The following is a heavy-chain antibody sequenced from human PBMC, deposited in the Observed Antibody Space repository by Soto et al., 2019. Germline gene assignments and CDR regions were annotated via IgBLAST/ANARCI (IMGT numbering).Heavy chain of an antibody. CDR1: GATISAYG. CDR3: AGPSSGTYYSPRPPSGNYAMAV. J-gene: IGHJ6*02. Sequence: QVQLVQSGAEMKKPGSSVRVSCKASGATISAYGISWVRQAPGQGLEWMGGIIPIFGSATYAEKFQARVTITADERTNTAYMELSSLRSEDTAIYFCAGPSSGTYYSPRPPSGNYAMAVWGQGTTVSVSS. V-gene: IGHV1-69*01. CDR2: IIPIFGSA. D-gene: IGHD1-26*01.